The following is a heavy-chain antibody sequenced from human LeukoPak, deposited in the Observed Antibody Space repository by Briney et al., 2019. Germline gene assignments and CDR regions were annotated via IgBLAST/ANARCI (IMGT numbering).Heavy chain of an antibody. CDR1: GFTFSSYE. CDR2: ISSSGSTI. V-gene: IGHV3-48*03. Sequence: GGSLRLSCAASGFTFSSYEMNWVRQAPGKGLEWVSYISSSGSTIYYADSVKGRFTISRDNSKNTLYLQMNSLRAEDTAVYFCARSRYCTGGSCFLWGSSDLWGRGTLVTVSS. D-gene: IGHD2-15*01. J-gene: IGHJ2*01. CDR3: ARSRYCTGGSCFLWGSSDL.